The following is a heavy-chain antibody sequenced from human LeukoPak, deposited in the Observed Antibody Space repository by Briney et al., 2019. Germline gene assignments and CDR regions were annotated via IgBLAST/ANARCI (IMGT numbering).Heavy chain of an antibody. CDR1: GFTFSNYD. Sequence: GGSLRLSCAASGFTFSNYDMHWVRQAPGKGLEWVAIISYDGSHKFYAESVQGRFTMSRDYSNSTLYLQLNPLTTDDTAVYYCARGRGGRGWYFDLWGRGTLVTVSS. CDR2: ISYDGSHK. CDR3: ARGRGGRGWYFDL. J-gene: IGHJ2*01. D-gene: IGHD2-15*01. V-gene: IGHV3-30*03.